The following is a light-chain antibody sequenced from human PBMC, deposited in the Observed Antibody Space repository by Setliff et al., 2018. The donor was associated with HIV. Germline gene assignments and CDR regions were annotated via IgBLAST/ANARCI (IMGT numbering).Light chain of an antibody. CDR2: EVS. CDR1: SSDVGNYNL. Sequence: QSVLTQPASVSGSPGQSITISCTGTSSDVGNYNLVSWYQQHPGKAPKLMIYEVSKRPSGFSNRFSGSKSGNTAPLTISDLQAEDEADYYCCSYAGSSTYVFGTGTKVTVL. CDR3: CSYAGSSTYV. J-gene: IGLJ1*01. V-gene: IGLV2-23*02.